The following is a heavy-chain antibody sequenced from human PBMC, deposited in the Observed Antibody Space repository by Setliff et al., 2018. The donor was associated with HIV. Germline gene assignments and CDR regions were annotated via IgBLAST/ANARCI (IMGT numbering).Heavy chain of an antibody. D-gene: IGHD3-22*01. CDR2: VHYSGST. CDR1: GVSMTNNY. CDR3: ARGLPYYYDSSGYYYFDY. J-gene: IGHJ4*02. Sequence: SETLSLTCSVSGVSMTNNYWTWIRQSPGKGLEWIGYVHYSGSTYYNPSLKSRVTISVDTSKNQFSLKLSSVTAADTAVYYCARGLPYYYDSSGYYYFDYWGQGTLVTVSS. V-gene: IGHV4-59*12.